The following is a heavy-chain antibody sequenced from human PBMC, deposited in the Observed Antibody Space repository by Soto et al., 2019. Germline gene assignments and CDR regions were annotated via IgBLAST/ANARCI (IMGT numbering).Heavy chain of an antibody. D-gene: IGHD5-18*01. J-gene: IGHJ4*02. V-gene: IGHV3-74*01. CDR3: ARVNPGYSYVNY. CDR2: INSDGSTT. Sequence: EVQLVESGGGLVQPGGSLRLSCAASGFTFSSYWMLWVRQAPGKGLVWVSSINSDGSTTSYADSVKGRFTISRDNAKNTLYLQMNRLRADATAVYYCARVNPGYSYVNYWGQGTLVTVSS. CDR1: GFTFSSYW.